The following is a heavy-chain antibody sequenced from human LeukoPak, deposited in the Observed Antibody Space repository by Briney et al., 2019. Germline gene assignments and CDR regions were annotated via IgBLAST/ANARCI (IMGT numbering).Heavy chain of an antibody. V-gene: IGHV3-30-3*01. Sequence: GRALRLSCAASGLIFRRYAMDWVRQAPGKGLEGVAGISYDGSNKYYADSVKGRFTISRDNSKNTLYLQMNSLRAEDTAVYYCARDQDYDHLYYYYGMDVWGQGTTVTVSS. CDR3: ARDQDYDHLYYYYGMDV. D-gene: IGHD3-22*01. J-gene: IGHJ6*02. CDR2: ISYDGSNK. CDR1: GLIFRRYA.